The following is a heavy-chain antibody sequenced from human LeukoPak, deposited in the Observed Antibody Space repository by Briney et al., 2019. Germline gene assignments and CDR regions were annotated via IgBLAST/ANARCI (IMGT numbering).Heavy chain of an antibody. J-gene: IGHJ4*02. CDR1: GGSFLGYY. CDR2: IHHRGSP. Sequence: PSDTLSLTCALHGGSFLGYYWSWIRHPPGKGLEWIGEIHHRGSPNSNPSLKSRVTISVDTSQSPFSRKRSSVTAADTAVYYCARGRIVVVVAAIGYQRRYYFDYWGQGTLVTVSS. CDR3: ARGRIVVVVAAIGYQRRYYFDY. D-gene: IGHD2-15*01. V-gene: IGHV4-34*01.